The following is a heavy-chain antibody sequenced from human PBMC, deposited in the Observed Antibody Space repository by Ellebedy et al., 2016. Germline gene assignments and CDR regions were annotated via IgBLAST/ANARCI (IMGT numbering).Heavy chain of an antibody. CDR1: GDSIGGYF. V-gene: IGHV4-59*01. D-gene: IGHD2-2*01. CDR3: ARGLRYYCSSTSCYPDGMDV. CDR2: IHYSGRT. Sequence: SETLSLXXTVSGDSIGGYFWSWIRQPPGKGLEWIGYIHYSGRTNYNPSLKSRVTISVDTSKNQFSLKLNSVTAADTALYYCARGLRYYCSSTSCYPDGMDVWGQGTTVTVSS. J-gene: IGHJ6*02.